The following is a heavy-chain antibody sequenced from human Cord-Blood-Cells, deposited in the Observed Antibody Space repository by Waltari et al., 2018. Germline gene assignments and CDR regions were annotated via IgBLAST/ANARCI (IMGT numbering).Heavy chain of an antibody. Sequence: EVQLVESGGVVVQTGGSLRLSCAASGFTFDDYTMHWVRQAPGKGLEWVSLISWDGGSTYYADSVKGRFTISRDNSKNSLYLQMNSLRTEDTALYYCAKDRYSSSWYYFDYWGQGTLVTVSS. CDR2: ISWDGGST. J-gene: IGHJ4*02. D-gene: IGHD6-13*01. CDR1: GFTFDDYT. V-gene: IGHV3-43*01. CDR3: AKDRYSSSWYYFDY.